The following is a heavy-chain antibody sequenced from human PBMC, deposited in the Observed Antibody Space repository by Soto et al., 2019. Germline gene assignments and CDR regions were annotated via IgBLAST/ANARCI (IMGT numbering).Heavy chain of an antibody. CDR1: GFTFSSYW. CDR2: IKSDGSTI. J-gene: IGHJ6*02. D-gene: IGHD1-7*01. V-gene: IGHV3-74*01. Sequence: GGSLRLSCAASGFTFSSYWMHWVRQAPGKGLVWVSRIKSDGSTIYYADSVKGRFTISRDNAKNSLYLQMNSLRDEDTAVYYCASPHPWNCNHYDDYYYYGMDVWGQGTTVTVSS. CDR3: ASPHPWNCNHYDDYYYYGMDV.